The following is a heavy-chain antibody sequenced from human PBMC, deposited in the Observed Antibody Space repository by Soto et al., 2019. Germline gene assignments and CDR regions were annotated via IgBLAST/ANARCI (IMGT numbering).Heavy chain of an antibody. J-gene: IGHJ6*02. Sequence: VGSLRLSCAASGFTFSSYDMHWVRQATGKGLEWVSAIGTAGDTYYPGSVKGRFTISRENAKNSLYLQMNSLRAEDTAVYYCARQIGTVENYYYYGMDIWGQGTTVTVSS. CDR1: GFTFSSYD. CDR3: ARQIGTVENYYYYGMDI. CDR2: IGTAGDT. V-gene: IGHV3-13*01. D-gene: IGHD4-4*01.